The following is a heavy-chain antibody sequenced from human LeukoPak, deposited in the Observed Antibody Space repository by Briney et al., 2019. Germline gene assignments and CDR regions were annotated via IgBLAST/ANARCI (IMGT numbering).Heavy chain of an antibody. D-gene: IGHD4-23*01. CDR1: GGSFSGFY. Sequence: KPSETPSPTFAVYGGSFSGFYWSGIRQPPRKGLEWIGTIYYSGSTQYNPSLKSRVTISVDTSKNQFSLKLSSVTAADTAVYYCATSPQYGGYLGQGTLVTVSS. J-gene: IGHJ4*02. V-gene: IGHV4-34*01. CDR3: ATSPQYGGY. CDR2: IYYSGST.